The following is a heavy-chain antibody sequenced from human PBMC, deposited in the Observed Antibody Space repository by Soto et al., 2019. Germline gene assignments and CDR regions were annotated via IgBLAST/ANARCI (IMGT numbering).Heavy chain of an antibody. CDR1: GGTFSSYA. V-gene: IGHV1-69*01. CDR2: IIPIFGTA. J-gene: IGHJ4*02. D-gene: IGHD6-13*01. CDR3: ARATLPGRWTRHLVLDGRFDY. Sequence: QVQLVQSGAEVKKPGSSVKVSCKASGGTFSSYAISWVRQAPGQGLEWMGGIIPIFGTANYALKFPGRVTITADEPTSTAYMELSSQRSEDTAVYYCARATLPGRWTRHLVLDGRFDYWGQGTLVTVSS.